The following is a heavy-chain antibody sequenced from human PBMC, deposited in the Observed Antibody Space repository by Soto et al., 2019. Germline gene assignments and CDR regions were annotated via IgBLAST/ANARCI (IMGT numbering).Heavy chain of an antibody. CDR3: ARGYRYTRGEDLNY. D-gene: IGHD3-16*02. J-gene: IGHJ4*02. CDR1: GYTFTSYA. CDR2: INAGNGNT. Sequence: ASVKVSCKASGYTFTSYAMHWVRQAPGQRLEWMGWINAGNGNTKYSQKFQGRVTITRDTSASTAYMELSSLRSEDTAVYYCARGYRYTRGEDLNYWGQGTLVTVSS. V-gene: IGHV1-3*01.